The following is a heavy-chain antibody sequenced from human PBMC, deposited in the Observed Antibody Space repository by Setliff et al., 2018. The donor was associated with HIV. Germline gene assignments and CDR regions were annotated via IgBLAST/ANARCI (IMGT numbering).Heavy chain of an antibody. CDR3: AREDTTGYYSLSAFDI. J-gene: IGHJ3*02. V-gene: IGHV4-4*02. D-gene: IGHD3-22*01. Sequence: PSETLSLTCAVSGGSLSSDNWWTWVRQPPGKGLEWIGEIYHTGSTNYNPSLKSRVTISLDTSKNQFSLKLTSLTAADTAVYYCAREDTTGYYSLSAFDIWGQGTLVTVSS. CDR2: IYHTGST. CDR1: GGSLSSDNW.